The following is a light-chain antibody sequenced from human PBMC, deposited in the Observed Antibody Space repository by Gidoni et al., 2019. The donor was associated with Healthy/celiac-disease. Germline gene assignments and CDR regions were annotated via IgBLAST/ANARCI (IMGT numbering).Light chain of an antibody. CDR3: QQYNNWPDT. J-gene: IGKJ2*01. Sequence: IVMPPSPATLSVSPGERATLSCRASQSVSSNLAWYQQKPGQAPRLLIYGASTRATGIPARFSGSGSGTEFTLTISSLQSEDFAVYYCQQYNNWPDTFXQXTKLEIK. CDR2: GAS. V-gene: IGKV3-15*01. CDR1: QSVSSN.